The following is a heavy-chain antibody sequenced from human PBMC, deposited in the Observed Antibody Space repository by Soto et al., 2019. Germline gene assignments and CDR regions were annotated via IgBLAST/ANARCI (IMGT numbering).Heavy chain of an antibody. V-gene: IGHV1-69*13. Sequence: ASVKVSCKASGGTFSSYAISWVRQAPGQGLEWMGGIIPIFGTANYAQKFQGRVTITADESTSTAYMELSSLRSEDTAVYYCAREERIQLWSKPTRYYYYYGMDVWGQGTSVTVS. D-gene: IGHD5-18*01. CDR3: AREERIQLWSKPTRYYYYYGMDV. CDR2: IIPIFGTA. CDR1: GGTFSSYA. J-gene: IGHJ6*02.